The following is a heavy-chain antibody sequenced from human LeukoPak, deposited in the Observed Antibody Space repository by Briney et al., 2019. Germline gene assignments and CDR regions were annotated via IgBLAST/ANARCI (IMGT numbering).Heavy chain of an antibody. CDR1: GYTFTGYY. V-gene: IGHV1-2*02. J-gene: IGHJ4*02. CDR2: INPNSGDT. Sequence: GASVKVSCKASGYTFTGYYMHWVRQAPGQGLGWMGWINPNSGDTNYAQNFQGRVTMTRDTSISTAYMELSSLRSDDTAVFDCARFLPGIAYWGQGTLVTVSS. CDR3: ARFLPGIAY.